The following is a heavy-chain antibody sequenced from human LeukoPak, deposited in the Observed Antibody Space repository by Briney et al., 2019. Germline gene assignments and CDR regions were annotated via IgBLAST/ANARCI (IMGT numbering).Heavy chain of an antibody. CDR1: GFTFSSYA. J-gene: IGHJ1*01. V-gene: IGHV3-23*01. CDR3: AKAGSIVVVPAASPEFQH. Sequence: PGGSLRLSCAASGFTFSSYAMSWVRQAPGKGLEWVSAISGSGGSTYYADSVKGRFTISRDNSKNTLYLQMNSLRAEDTAVYYCAKAGSIVVVPAASPEFQHWARAPWSPSPQ. CDR2: ISGSGGST. D-gene: IGHD2-2*01.